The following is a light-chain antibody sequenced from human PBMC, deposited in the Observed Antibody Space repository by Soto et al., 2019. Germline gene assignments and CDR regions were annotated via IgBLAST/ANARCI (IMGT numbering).Light chain of an antibody. Sequence: QSVLTQPASVSGSPGQSITISCTGTSSDVGNYNFVSWYQQHPDKAPKLILYEVRNRPSGVSNRFSGSKSGNTASLTISGLQAEDEADYYCSSYTSTSTPVVFGGGTQLTVL. CDR2: EVR. CDR3: SSYTSTSTPVV. J-gene: IGLJ2*01. V-gene: IGLV2-14*01. CDR1: SSDVGNYNF.